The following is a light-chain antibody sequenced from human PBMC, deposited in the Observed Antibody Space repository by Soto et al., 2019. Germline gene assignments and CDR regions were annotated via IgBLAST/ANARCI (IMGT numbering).Light chain of an antibody. V-gene: IGKV3-15*01. CDR3: QQYYNWPIT. J-gene: IGKJ5*01. CDR2: GAS. Sequence: EIVMTQSPGTLSMSPGERATLSCRASQSLSSYLAWYQQKPGQAPRLLIYGASTRATGIPARFSGSGSGTEFILTISSLQSEDFAVYYCQQYYNWPITFGQGTRLE. CDR1: QSLSSY.